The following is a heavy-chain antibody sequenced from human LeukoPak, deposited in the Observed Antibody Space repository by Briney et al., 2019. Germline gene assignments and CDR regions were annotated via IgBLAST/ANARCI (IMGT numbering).Heavy chain of an antibody. J-gene: IGHJ3*02. CDR1: GGSISSGDYY. CDR2: IYYSRST. V-gene: IGHV4-61*08. D-gene: IGHD3-22*01. CDR3: ARLDRDYYDSSGYLDAFDM. Sequence: PSETLSLTCTVSGGSISSGDYYWSWIRQPPGKGLEWIGYIYYSRSTNYNPSLKSRVTISVDTSKNQFSLKLSSVTAADTAVYYCARLDRDYYDSSGYLDAFDMWGQGTMVTVSS.